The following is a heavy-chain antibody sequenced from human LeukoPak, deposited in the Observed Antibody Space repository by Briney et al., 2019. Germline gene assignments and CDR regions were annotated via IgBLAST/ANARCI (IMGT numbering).Heavy chain of an antibody. J-gene: IGHJ2*01. CDR1: CFPLNRYE. V-gene: IGHV3-48*03. CDR3: ARKTDRLGAVGRDRYFDL. D-gene: IGHD6-13*01. Sequence: GALGLSFTASCFPLNRYEMTWVRPAPGKGLEWVSYISVNGGAMQYPDSVGGRFTTSRDDSKNSLYLHMNRPRVGGTAVYYCARKTDRLGAVGRDRYFDLWGRGTLITVSS. CDR2: ISVNGGAM.